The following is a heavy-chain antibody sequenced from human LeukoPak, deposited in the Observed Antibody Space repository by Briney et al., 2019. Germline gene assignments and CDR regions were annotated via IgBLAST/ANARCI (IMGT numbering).Heavy chain of an antibody. CDR1: GGSISSGGYY. V-gene: IGHV4-61*08. J-gene: IGHJ4*02. D-gene: IGHD2-8*01. CDR3: ARDLIMGAFLDY. CDR2: IYSSGST. Sequence: SETLSLTCTVSGGSISSGGYYWSWIRQPPGKGLEWIGYIYSSGSTNYNPSLKSRVTISVDTSKNQFSLKLGSVTAADTAVYYCARDLIMGAFLDYWGQGTLVTVSS.